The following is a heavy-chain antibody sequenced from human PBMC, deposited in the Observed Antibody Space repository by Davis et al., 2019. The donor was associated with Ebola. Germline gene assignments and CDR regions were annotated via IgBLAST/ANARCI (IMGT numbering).Heavy chain of an antibody. D-gene: IGHD2-21*02. J-gene: IGHJ3*02. CDR1: GFAFSSYW. Sequence: GESLKTPCAASGFAFSSYWMTWVRQAPGRGLEWVANIKSDGSEKSYVDSVKGRFTISRDNAKNSLYLQMNSLRVEDTAVYYCARDLDYHEGGGDFDAFDMWGQGTMVTVSS. CDR2: IKSDGSEK. CDR3: ARDLDYHEGGGDFDAFDM. V-gene: IGHV3-7*01.